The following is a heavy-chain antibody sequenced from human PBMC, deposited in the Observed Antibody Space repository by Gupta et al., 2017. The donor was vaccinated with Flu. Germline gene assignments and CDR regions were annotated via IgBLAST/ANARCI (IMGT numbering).Heavy chain of an antibody. V-gene: IGHV3-13*01. D-gene: IGHD6-13*01. CDR1: GFTFSSYD. J-gene: IGHJ4*02. CDR2: IGTAGDT. CDR3: ARGVTAAGRNSEHYYFDY. Sequence: EVQLVESGGGLVQPGGSLRLSCAASGFTFSSYDMHWVRQATGKGLEWVSAIGTAGDTYYPGSVKGRFTISRENAKNSLYLQMNSLRAGDTAVYYCARGVTAAGRNSEHYYFDYWGQGTLVTVSS.